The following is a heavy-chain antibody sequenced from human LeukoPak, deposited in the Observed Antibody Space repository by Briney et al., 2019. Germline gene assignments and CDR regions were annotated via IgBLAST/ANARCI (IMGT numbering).Heavy chain of an antibody. D-gene: IGHD3-10*01. CDR2: IYYSGST. J-gene: IGHJ5*02. CDR1: GGSISSYY. CDR3: ARAPTRMVRGVTRNWFDR. V-gene: IGHV4-59*01. Sequence: SETLSLTCTVSGGSISSYYWSWIRQPPWKGLEWIGYIYYSGSTNYNPSLKSRVTISVDTSKNQFSLKLSSVTAADTAVYYCARAPTRMVRGVTRNWFDRWGQGTLVTVSS.